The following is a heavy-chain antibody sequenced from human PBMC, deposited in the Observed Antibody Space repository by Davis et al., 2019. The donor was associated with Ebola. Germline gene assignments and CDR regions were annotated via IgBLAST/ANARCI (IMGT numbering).Heavy chain of an antibody. J-gene: IGHJ3*02. CDR2: IRDKAHRYTT. Sequence: PGGSLRLSCVGSGFTFSDHYIDCVRQAPGKGLEWVGRIRDKAHRYTTAYAASVKGRITISRDDSKNSVYLQMNSLEIEDTAMYYCVRVADYFDSGGYSLDAFDIWGQGTMVTVSS. CDR1: GFTFSDHY. CDR3: VRVADYFDSGGYSLDAFDI. D-gene: IGHD3-22*01. V-gene: IGHV3-72*01.